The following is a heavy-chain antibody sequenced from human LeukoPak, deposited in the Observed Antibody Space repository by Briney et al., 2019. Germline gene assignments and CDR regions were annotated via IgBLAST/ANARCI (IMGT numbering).Heavy chain of an antibody. CDR3: AGSSWIQLFFPPDY. Sequence: QSGGSLRLSCAASGFTFSSYGMHWVRQAPGKGLEWVAFIRYDGSNKYYADSVKGRFTISRDNSKNTLYLQMNSLGPEDTAVYYCAGSSWIQLFFPPDYWGQGTLVTVSS. CDR1: GFTFSSYG. J-gene: IGHJ4*02. V-gene: IGHV3-30*02. D-gene: IGHD5-18*01. CDR2: IRYDGSNK.